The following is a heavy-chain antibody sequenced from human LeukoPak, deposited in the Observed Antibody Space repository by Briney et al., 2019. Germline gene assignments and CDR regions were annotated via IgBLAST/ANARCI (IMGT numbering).Heavy chain of an antibody. CDR3: AKADRRQDAFDI. Sequence: GGSLRLSCVVSGFSFSKYWMSWVRQAPGKGLEWVAVISYDGSNKYYADSVKGRFTISRDNSKNTLYLQMNSLRAEDTAVYYCAKADRRQDAFDIWGQGTMVTVSS. J-gene: IGHJ3*02. CDR2: ISYDGSNK. CDR1: GFSFSKYW. V-gene: IGHV3-30*18. D-gene: IGHD3-16*02.